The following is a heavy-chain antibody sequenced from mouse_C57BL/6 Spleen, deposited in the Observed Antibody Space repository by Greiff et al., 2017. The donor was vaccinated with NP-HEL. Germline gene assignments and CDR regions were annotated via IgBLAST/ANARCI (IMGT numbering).Heavy chain of an antibody. D-gene: IGHD2-12*01. V-gene: IGHV7-3*01. CDR1: GFTFTDYY. CDR3: ARVPLRQEYYFDY. J-gene: IGHJ2*01. Sequence: DVMLVESGGGLVQPGGSLSLSCAASGFTFTDYYMSWVRQPPGKALEWLGFIRNKANGYTTEYSASVKGRFTISRDNSQSILYLQMNALRAEDSATYYCARVPLRQEYYFDYWGQGTTLTVSS. CDR2: IRNKANGYTT.